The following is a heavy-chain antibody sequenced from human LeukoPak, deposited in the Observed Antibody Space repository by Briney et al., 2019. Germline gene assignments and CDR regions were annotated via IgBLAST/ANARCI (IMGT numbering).Heavy chain of an antibody. CDR3: ARDTIFGYYNYMDV. CDR1: GSSISSYY. CDR2: IYTSGST. Sequence: SETLSLTCTVSGSSISSYYWSWIRQPAGKGLEWIGRIYTSGSTNYNPSLKSRVTMSVDTSKNQFSLQLSSVTAADTAVYYCARDTIFGYYNYMDVWGKGTTVTVSS. J-gene: IGHJ6*03. V-gene: IGHV4-4*07. D-gene: IGHD3-3*01.